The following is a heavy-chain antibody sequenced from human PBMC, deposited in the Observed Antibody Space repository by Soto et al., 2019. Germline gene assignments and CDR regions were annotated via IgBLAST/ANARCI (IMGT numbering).Heavy chain of an antibody. J-gene: IGHJ4*02. CDR3: ARLQLVQKVIDY. CDR2: IFYSGGT. CDR1: GDSISTYY. D-gene: IGHD1-1*01. V-gene: IGHV4-59*01. Sequence: SETLSLTCTVSGDSISTYYWSWIRQPPGKGLQWIGYIFYSGGTAYNPSLKSRVTISLDMSKKQISLKLSSVTTADTATYFCARLQLVQKVIDYWCQGTLVTVS.